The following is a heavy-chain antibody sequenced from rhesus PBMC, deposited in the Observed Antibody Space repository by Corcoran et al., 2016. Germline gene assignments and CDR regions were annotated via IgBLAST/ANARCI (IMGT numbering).Heavy chain of an antibody. V-gene: IGHV3-119*01. CDR2: ISNDGNTI. Sequence: EVQLAESGGGLVQPGGSLRLSCAASGFTFRANWVTRVRQVPWKGLEWVSRISNDGNTINYADSVKGRFTISRENAKNSLYLQMNGLRPEDTAVYYCAKDLVWNALDVWGRGVLVTVSS. D-gene: IGHD2-39*01. CDR1: GFTFRANW. J-gene: IGHJ5-2*02. CDR3: AKDLVWNALDV.